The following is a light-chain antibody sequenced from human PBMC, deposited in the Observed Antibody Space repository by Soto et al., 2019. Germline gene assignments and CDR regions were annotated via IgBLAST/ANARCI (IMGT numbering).Light chain of an antibody. CDR2: EVS. V-gene: IGLV2-8*01. J-gene: IGLJ2*01. Sequence: QSVLTQPPSASGSPGQSVTISCTGTSSDVGGYNYVSWYQQHPGKAPKLMIYEVSKRPSGVPDRFSGSKSANTASLTVSGLQAEDEADYYCSSYAGSNVVFGGGTQLTVL. CDR1: SSDVGGYNY. CDR3: SSYAGSNVV.